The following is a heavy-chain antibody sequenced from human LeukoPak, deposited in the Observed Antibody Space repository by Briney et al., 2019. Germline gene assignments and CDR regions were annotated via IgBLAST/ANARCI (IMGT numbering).Heavy chain of an antibody. V-gene: IGHV3-9*03. J-gene: IGHJ4*02. CDR2: ISWNSGGI. D-gene: IGHD1-7*01. CDR1: GLTFDDYA. Sequence: PGRSLRLSCAASGLTFDDYAMHWVRHAPGKGLEWVSGISWNSGGIGYADSVKCRLTIYRDDAENSLYLQMHSLGTGDVALYFCAKGWNYHPSVGYFDYWGQGALVTVSS. CDR3: AKGWNYHPSVGYFDY.